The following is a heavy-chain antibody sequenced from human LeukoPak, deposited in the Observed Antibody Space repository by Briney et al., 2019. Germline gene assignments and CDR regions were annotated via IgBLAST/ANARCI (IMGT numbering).Heavy chain of an antibody. J-gene: IGHJ4*02. CDR1: GYTFTGYY. Sequence: ASVKVSCKASGYTFTGYYMHWVRQAPGQGLEWMGWINPSSGGTNCAQKFQGRVTMTRDTSISTAYMELSRLRSDDTAVYFCARARFIVGAHFDYWGQGTLVTVSS. CDR2: INPSSGGT. CDR3: ARARFIVGAHFDY. V-gene: IGHV1-2*02. D-gene: IGHD1-26*01.